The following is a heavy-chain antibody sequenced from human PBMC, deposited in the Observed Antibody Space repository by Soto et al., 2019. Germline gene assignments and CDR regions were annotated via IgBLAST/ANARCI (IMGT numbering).Heavy chain of an antibody. V-gene: IGHV1-46*01. Sequence: ASVKVSCKASGYTFTNYYIHWVRQAPGQGLEWMGIIIPSGGATTYAQKFQGRATMTRDTSTSTVYMEVNSLRSEDTAVYYCARDRRQGYKSGLDAFDIWGQGTPVTVSS. CDR1: GYTFTNYY. CDR2: IIPSGGAT. D-gene: IGHD5-18*01. CDR3: ARDRRQGYKSGLDAFDI. J-gene: IGHJ3*02.